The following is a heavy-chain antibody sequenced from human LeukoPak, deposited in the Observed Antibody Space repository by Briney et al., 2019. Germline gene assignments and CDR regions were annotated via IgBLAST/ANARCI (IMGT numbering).Heavy chain of an antibody. CDR3: ARNPPDYGDSRGDY. D-gene: IGHD4-17*01. V-gene: IGHV3-74*01. CDR1: GFTFSGYW. CDR2: INSDGSTT. Sequence: PGGSLRLSCAASGFTFSGYWMHWFRQAPGKGLVWVSRINSDGSTTSYADSVKGRFTISRDNAKNTLYLQMNSLRAEDTAVYYCARNPPDYGDSRGDYWGQGTLVTVSS. J-gene: IGHJ4*02.